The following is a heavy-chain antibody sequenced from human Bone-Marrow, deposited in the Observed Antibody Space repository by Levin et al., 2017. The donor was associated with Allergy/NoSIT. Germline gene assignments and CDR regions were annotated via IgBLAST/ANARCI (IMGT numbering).Heavy chain of an antibody. D-gene: IGHD6-13*01. CDR1: GDTLSDLS. CDR2: ISAGGTNI. CDR3: ARDLQAADFSYGLDV. J-gene: IGHJ6*02. Sequence: SCKVSGDTLSDLSMHWVRQAPGKGLEWVSYISAGGTNIYYADSVKGRFTMSRDNARSSLFLDVSRLRAEDTAIYYCARDLQAADFSYGLDVWGQGTTVTVSS. V-gene: IGHV3-48*03.